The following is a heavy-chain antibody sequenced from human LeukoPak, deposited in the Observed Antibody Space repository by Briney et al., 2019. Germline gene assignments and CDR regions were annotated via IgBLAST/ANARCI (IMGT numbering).Heavy chain of an antibody. D-gene: IGHD3-3*01. CDR1: GYSFTSYW. J-gene: IGHJ4*02. CDR3: ARQNDFRLDY. Sequence: GESLKISCKGSGYSFTSYWIGWVRQMPGKGLEGMGIIYPGDSDTRYSPSFQGQVTISADTSIGTAYLQWSSLKASDTAIYYCARQNDFRLDYWGQGTLVTVSS. CDR2: IYPGDSDT. V-gene: IGHV5-51*01.